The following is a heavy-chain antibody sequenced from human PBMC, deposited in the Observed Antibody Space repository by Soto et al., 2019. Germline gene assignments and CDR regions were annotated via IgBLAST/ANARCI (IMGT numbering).Heavy chain of an antibody. CDR1: GFSLSTNGVG. Sequence: QITLKESGPTVVKPTETLTLTCTFSGFSLSTNGVGVGWIRQPPGKALEWLGLFYWDDDKRYSPSLEGRLTSTKDTSKNQVVITMTNMDPVDTGTYYCAYRKGAATGTGNWFDPWGQGIPVTVSS. V-gene: IGHV2-5*02. J-gene: IGHJ5*02. CDR2: FYWDDDK. D-gene: IGHD1-1*01. CDR3: AYRKGAATGTGNWFDP.